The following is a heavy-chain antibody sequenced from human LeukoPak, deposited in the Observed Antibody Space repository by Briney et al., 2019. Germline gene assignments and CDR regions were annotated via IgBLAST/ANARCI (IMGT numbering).Heavy chain of an antibody. V-gene: IGHV1-69*13. CDR3: ARVGIPSYYYYMDV. CDR2: VIPIFDTA. D-gene: IGHD1-14*01. Sequence: SVKVSCKASEGTFSSYAISWGRQAPGQGLEWRGGVIPIFDTATYAQQFQGRVTITADEPTSTAYMELSSLRSEDTAVYYCARVGIPSYYYYMDVWGKGTTVTVSS. J-gene: IGHJ6*03. CDR1: EGTFSSYA.